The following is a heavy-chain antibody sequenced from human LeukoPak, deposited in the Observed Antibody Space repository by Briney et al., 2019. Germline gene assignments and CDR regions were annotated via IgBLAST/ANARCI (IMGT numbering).Heavy chain of an antibody. CDR1: GFTFTSSA. Sequence: SVKVSCKASGFTFTSSAVQWVRQARGQRLEWIGWIVVGSGNTNYAQKFQERVTITRDMSTSTAYMELSSLRSEDTAVFYCAADGPADLFDGSEDPPRDAFEIWGQGTMVTVSS. V-gene: IGHV1-58*01. CDR2: IVVGSGNT. CDR3: AADGPADLFDGSEDPPRDAFEI. J-gene: IGHJ3*02. D-gene: IGHD3-22*01.